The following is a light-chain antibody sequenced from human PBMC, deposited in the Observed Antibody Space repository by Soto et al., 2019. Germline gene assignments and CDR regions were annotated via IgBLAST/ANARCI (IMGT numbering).Light chain of an antibody. CDR3: QQSGSSPYT. CDR2: DAS. CDR1: QSVSSSY. V-gene: IGKV3-20*01. J-gene: IGKJ2*01. Sequence: EIVLTQSPGTLSLSPGERATLSCRASQSVSSSYLAWYQQKPGQAPRLLIYDASSRATGIPDRFSGSGSGTDFTLPISRLEPADFAVYYCQQSGSSPYTFGQGTKLEIK.